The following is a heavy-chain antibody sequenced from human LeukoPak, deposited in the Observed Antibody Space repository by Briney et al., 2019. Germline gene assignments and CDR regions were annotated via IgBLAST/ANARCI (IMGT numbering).Heavy chain of an antibody. CDR2: IYSGGST. D-gene: IGHD2-15*01. J-gene: IGHJ3*02. Sequence: GGSLRPSCAASGFTVSSNYMSWVRQAPGKGLEWVSVIYSGGSTYYADSVKGRFTISRDNSKNTLYLQMNSLRAEDTAVYYCARDRGGYCSGGSCPNDAFDIWGQGTMVTVSS. CDR1: GFTVSSNY. V-gene: IGHV3-53*01. CDR3: ARDRGGYCSGGSCPNDAFDI.